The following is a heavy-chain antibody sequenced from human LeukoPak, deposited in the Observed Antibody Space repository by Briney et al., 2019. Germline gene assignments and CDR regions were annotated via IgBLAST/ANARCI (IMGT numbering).Heavy chain of an antibody. CDR2: IYYSGST. V-gene: IGHV4-59*01. CDR1: GGSISSYY. J-gene: IGHJ4*02. D-gene: IGHD3-3*01. CDR3: AKARFGVVTTFDY. Sequence: SETLSLTCTVSGGSISSYYWSWIRQPPGKGLEWIGYIYYSGSTNYNPSLKSRVTISVDTSKNQFSLKLSSVTAADTAVYYCAKARFGVVTTFDYWGQGTLVTVSS.